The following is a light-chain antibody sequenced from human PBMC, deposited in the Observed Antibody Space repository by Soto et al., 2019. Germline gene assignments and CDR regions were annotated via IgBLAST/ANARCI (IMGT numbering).Light chain of an antibody. J-gene: IGKJ1*01. Sequence: EIVLTQSPGTLSLSPGERATLSCRASESVSSSYLAWYQQKPGQAPRLLIFGASSSATGTPDRLSGSGSGTDFTPTTISREPAEYAVYYYQQHVNSSPRTFGQGTKVEIK. CDR3: QQHVNSSPRT. CDR2: GAS. CDR1: ESVSSSY. V-gene: IGKV3-20*01.